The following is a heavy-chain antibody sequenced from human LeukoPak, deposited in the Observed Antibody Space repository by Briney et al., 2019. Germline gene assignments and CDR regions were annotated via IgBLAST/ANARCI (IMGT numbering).Heavy chain of an antibody. J-gene: IGHJ4*02. Sequence: SETLSLTCAVYGGSFSGYYWSWIRQPPGKGLEWIGEINHSGSTNYNPSPKSRVTISVDTSKNQFSLKLSSVTAADTAVYYCARGSEYDYVWGSYRSPLDYWGQGTLVTVSS. D-gene: IGHD3-16*02. V-gene: IGHV4-34*01. CDR2: INHSGST. CDR3: ARGSEYDYVWGSYRSPLDY. CDR1: GGSFSGYY.